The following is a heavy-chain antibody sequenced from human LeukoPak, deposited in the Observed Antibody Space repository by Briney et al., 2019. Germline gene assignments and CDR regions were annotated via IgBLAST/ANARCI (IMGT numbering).Heavy chain of an antibody. V-gene: IGHV2-70*04. CDR1: GFSLRTHGMR. J-gene: IGHJ5*02. D-gene: IGHD3-22*01. CDR3: ARTSYYYDGSGYYVDWFDP. CDR2: IDWGHDR. Sequence: ESGPTLVNPPQTLTLTCTFSGFSLRTHGMRLSWIRQPPGKALEWLTRIDWGHDRFYSTSLKTRLTISKDTSKNQVVLTMTNMDPVDTATYYCARTSYYYDGSGYYVDWFDPWGQGTLVTVSS.